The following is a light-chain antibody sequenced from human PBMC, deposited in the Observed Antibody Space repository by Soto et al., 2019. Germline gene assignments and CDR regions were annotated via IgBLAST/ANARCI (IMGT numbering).Light chain of an antibody. CDR2: DVS. J-gene: IGLJ2*01. Sequence: QSALTQPRSVSGSPGQSVTISCTGTSSDVGGYNYVSWYHQHPGKAPKLMIYDVSKRPSGVPDRFSGSKSGNTASLTISGRQAEDEADYYCCSYAGSYTFGVVFGGGTKLTVL. CDR3: CSYAGSYTFGVV. CDR1: SSDVGGYNY. V-gene: IGLV2-11*01.